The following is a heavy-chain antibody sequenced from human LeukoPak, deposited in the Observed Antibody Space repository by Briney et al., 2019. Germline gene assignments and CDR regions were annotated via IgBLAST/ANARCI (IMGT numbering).Heavy chain of an antibody. Sequence: AESLLISSKGPVYICANYGNACGLQMPGKGLERIGIIYPDDSDTRYSPSFQGQVTISADKSITTAYLQWSSLKAPATAMYYCARRSYYDSGGYYYDFWGQGTLVTVCS. CDR3: ARRSYYDSGGYYYDF. V-gene: IGHV5-51*01. CDR2: IYPDDSDT. D-gene: IGHD3-22*01. CDR1: VYICANYG. J-gene: IGHJ4*02.